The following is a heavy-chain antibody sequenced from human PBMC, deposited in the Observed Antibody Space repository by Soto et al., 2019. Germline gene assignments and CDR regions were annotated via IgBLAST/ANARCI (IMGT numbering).Heavy chain of an antibody. CDR1: GDSISSYY. Sequence: QVQLQESGPGLVKSSETLSLTCTVSGDSISSYYWSWIRQPPGKGLEWIGYIYYRGSTNYNPSLKSRVTISVDTSKKQFSLKLSSVTAADTAVYYCATNPNYCASGGWFDPWGQGTLVTVSS. J-gene: IGHJ5*02. CDR3: ATNPNYCASGGWFDP. V-gene: IGHV4-59*01. D-gene: IGHD3-10*01. CDR2: IYYRGST.